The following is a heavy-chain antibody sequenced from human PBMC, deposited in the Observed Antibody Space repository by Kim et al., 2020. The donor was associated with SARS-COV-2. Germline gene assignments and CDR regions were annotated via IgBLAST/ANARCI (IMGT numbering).Heavy chain of an antibody. CDR1: GYSFTSHW. D-gene: IGHD3-10*01. J-gene: IGHJ3*02. CDR3: ARHRHLWFGELLPVGAFDI. Sequence: GESLKISCKGSGYSFTSHWIGWVRQMPGKGLEWMGIIYPGDSDTRYSPSFQGQVTISADKSISTAYLQWSSLKASDTAMYYCARHRHLWFGELLPVGAFDIWGQGTMVTVSS. V-gene: IGHV5-51*01. CDR2: IYPGDSDT.